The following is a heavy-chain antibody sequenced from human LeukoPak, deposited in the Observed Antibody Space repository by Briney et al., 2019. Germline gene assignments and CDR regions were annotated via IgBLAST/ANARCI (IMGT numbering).Heavy chain of an antibody. Sequence: SQTLSLTCSVSGGSISSNDHYWSWIRQPPGKGLEWIGYMYHSGSTFRNPALKSRVTISLGPSRNEFSLKLSSVTAADTAVYYCARDRCGGHCYKGPNYYYYYGMDVWGQGTTVTVSS. CDR3: ARDRCGGHCYKGPNYYYYYGMDV. J-gene: IGHJ6*02. CDR2: MYHSGST. CDR1: GGSISSNDHY. D-gene: IGHD2-21*02. V-gene: IGHV4-30-4*01.